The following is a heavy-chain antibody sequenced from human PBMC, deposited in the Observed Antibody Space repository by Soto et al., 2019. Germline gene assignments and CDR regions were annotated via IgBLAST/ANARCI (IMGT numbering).Heavy chain of an antibody. V-gene: IGHV2-5*02. J-gene: IGHJ4*02. CDR2: IYWDDDK. CDR3: AHHRPLRPIGY. Sequence: QITLKESGPTLVKPTQTLTLTCTFSGFSLNTSGVGVAWIRQPPGKALEWLALIYWDDDKRYSPSLKSRLTITKDTSKNQVVLTVTNMDPVDTATYYCAHHRPLRPIGYWGQGTLVTVSS. CDR1: GFSLNTSGVG.